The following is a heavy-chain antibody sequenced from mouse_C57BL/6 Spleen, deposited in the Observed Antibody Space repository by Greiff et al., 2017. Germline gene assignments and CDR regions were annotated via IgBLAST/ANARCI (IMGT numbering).Heavy chain of an antibody. CDR1: GYAFSSSW. V-gene: IGHV1-82*01. Sequence: QVHVKQSGPELVKPGASVKISCKASGYAFSSSWMNWVKQRPGKGLEWIGRIYPGDGDTNYNGKFKGKATLTADKSSSTAYMQLSSLTSEDSAVYFCARMIYYAMDYWGQGTSVTVSS. CDR2: IYPGDGDT. CDR3: ARMIYYAMDY. D-gene: IGHD2-3*01. J-gene: IGHJ4*01.